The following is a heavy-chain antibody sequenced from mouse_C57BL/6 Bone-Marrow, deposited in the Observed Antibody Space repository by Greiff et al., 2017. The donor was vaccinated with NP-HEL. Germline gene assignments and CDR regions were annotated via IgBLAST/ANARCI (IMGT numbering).Heavy chain of an antibody. CDR2: IDPSDSYT. CDR3: ARGSNYGYAMDY. V-gene: IGHV1-50*01. Sequence: QVQLKQPGAELVKPGASVKLSCKASGYTFTSYWMQWVKQRPGQGLEWIGEIDPSDSYTNYNQKFKGKATLTVDTSSSTAYMQLSSLISEDSAVYYCARGSNYGYAMDYWGQGTSVTVSS. J-gene: IGHJ4*01. D-gene: IGHD2-5*01. CDR1: GYTFTSYW.